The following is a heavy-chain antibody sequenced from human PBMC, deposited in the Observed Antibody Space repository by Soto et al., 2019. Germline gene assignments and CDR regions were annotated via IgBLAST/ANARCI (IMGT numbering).Heavy chain of an antibody. Sequence: PGGSLRLSCAASGFTFSSYSMNWVRQAPGKGLEWVSYISSSSSAIYYADSVKGRFTISRDNAKNSLYLQMNSLRDEDTAVYYCARDPTYCGGDCYPYFDYWGQGTLVTVSS. V-gene: IGHV3-48*02. D-gene: IGHD2-21*02. J-gene: IGHJ4*02. CDR2: ISSSSSAI. CDR3: ARDPTYCGGDCYPYFDY. CDR1: GFTFSSYS.